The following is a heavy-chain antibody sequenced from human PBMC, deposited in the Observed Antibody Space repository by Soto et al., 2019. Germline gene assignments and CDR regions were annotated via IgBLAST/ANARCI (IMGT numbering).Heavy chain of an antibody. CDR3: AIRSGYSYGYFDY. CDR2: IYHSGST. CDR1: GYSISSGYY. V-gene: IGHV4-38-2*01. Sequence: PSETLSLTCAVSGYSISSGYYWGWIRQPPGKGLEWIGSIYHSGSTYYNPSLKSRVTISVDTSKNQFSLKLSSVTAADTAVYYCAIRSGYSYGYFDYWGQGTLVTVSS. D-gene: IGHD5-18*01. J-gene: IGHJ4*02.